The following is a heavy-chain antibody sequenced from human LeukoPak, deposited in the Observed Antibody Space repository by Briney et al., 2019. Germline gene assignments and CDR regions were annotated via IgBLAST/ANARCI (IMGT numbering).Heavy chain of an antibody. V-gene: IGHV1-8*01. CDR3: ARVGPIAVHRRTWDY. D-gene: IGHD6-19*01. J-gene: IGHJ4*02. CDR2: MNPNSGNT. CDR1: GYTFTSYD. Sequence: ASVKVSFEASGYTFTSYDINWVRQATGQGLEWMGWMNPNSGNTGYAQKFQGRVTMTRNTSISTAYMELSSLRSEDTAVYYCARVGPIAVHRRTWDYWGQGTLVTVSS.